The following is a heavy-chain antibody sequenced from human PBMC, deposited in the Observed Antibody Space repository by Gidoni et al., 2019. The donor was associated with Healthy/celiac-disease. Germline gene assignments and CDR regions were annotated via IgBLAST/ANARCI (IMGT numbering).Heavy chain of an antibody. Sequence: EVQLLESGGGLVQPGGSLRLSCAASGFTFSSYAMSWVRPAPGKGLEWFSAISGSGGITYYADSVKGRFTISRDNSKNTLYLQMNSLRAEDTAVYYCAKAEGPTVTARWGQGTLVTVSS. CDR3: AKAEGPTVTAR. D-gene: IGHD4-17*01. CDR1: GFTFSSYA. J-gene: IGHJ4*02. V-gene: IGHV3-23*01. CDR2: ISGSGGIT.